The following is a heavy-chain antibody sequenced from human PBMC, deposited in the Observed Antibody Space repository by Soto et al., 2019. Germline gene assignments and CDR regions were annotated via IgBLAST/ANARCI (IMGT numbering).Heavy chain of an antibody. V-gene: IGHV1-18*01. D-gene: IGHD3-22*01. J-gene: IGHJ6*02. Sequence: ASVKVSCQASGYTSTSYVISWVRQAPGQGLEWMGWISAYNGNTNYAQKLPGRVTMTTDTSTSAAYMELMSLRSDDTAVYYCTRGMYYYDSSGYAVWGQGTTVTVSS. CDR1: GYTSTSYV. CDR3: TRGMYYYDSSGYAV. CDR2: ISAYNGNT.